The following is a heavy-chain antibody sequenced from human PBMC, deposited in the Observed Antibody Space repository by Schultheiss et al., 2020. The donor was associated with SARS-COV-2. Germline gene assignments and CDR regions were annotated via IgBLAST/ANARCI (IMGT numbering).Heavy chain of an antibody. V-gene: IGHV4-34*01. CDR3: ATLYSSSWGDTFDI. Sequence: SETLSLTCTVSGGSISSYYWSWIRQPPGKGLEWIGEINHSGSTNYNPSLKSRVTISVDTSKNQFSLKLSSVTAADTAVYYCATLYSSSWGDTFDIWGQGTMVTVSS. CDR2: INHSGST. CDR1: GGSISSYY. D-gene: IGHD6-13*01. J-gene: IGHJ3*02.